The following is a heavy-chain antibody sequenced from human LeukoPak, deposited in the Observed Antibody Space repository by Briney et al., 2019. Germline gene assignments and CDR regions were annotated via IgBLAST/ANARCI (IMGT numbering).Heavy chain of an antibody. CDR2: ISSSGGST. V-gene: IGHV3-23*01. Sequence: GGSLRLSCAASGFTFSNYAMSWVRQTPGKGLEWVSTISSSGGSTLYADSMKGRFTISRDNSKNTLYLQMSSLRADDTAVYHCAKSLAATGIDYWGQGTLVTVSS. D-gene: IGHD6-13*01. J-gene: IGHJ4*02. CDR1: GFTFSNYA. CDR3: AKSLAATGIDY.